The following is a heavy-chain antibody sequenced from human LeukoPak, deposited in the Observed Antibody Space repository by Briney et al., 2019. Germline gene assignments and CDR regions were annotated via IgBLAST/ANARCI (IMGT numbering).Heavy chain of an antibody. CDR2: ISAYNGNT. D-gene: IGHD3-3*01. Sequence: ASVKVSCKASGYTFTSYGISWVRQAPGQGLEWMGWISAYNGNTNYAQKLQGRVTMTTDTSTSTAYMELRSLRSDDTAVYYCARASTIFGVVPQSYWGQGTLVTVSS. V-gene: IGHV1-18*01. J-gene: IGHJ4*02. CDR3: ARASTIFGVVPQSY. CDR1: GYTFTSYG.